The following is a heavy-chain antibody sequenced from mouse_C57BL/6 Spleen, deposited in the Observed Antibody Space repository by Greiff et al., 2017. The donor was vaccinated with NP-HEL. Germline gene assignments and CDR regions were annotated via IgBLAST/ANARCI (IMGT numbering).Heavy chain of an antibody. J-gene: IGHJ1*03. D-gene: IGHD1-1*01. Sequence: QVQLQQPGAELVRPGSSVKLSCKASGYTFTSYWMHWVKQRPIQGLEWIGNIDPSDSETHYNQKFKDKATLTVDKSSSTAYMQLSSLTSEDSAGYYCARALSYYGTLYFDVWGTGTTVTVAS. CDR3: ARALSYYGTLYFDV. CDR1: GYTFTSYW. V-gene: IGHV1-52*01. CDR2: IDPSDSET.